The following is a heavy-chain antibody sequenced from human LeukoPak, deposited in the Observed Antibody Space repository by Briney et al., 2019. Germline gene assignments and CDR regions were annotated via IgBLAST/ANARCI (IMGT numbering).Heavy chain of an antibody. V-gene: IGHV4-34*01. D-gene: IGHD5-18*01. CDR3: ATVDTAMVTRY. Sequence: SETLSLTCAVYGGSFSGYYWNWIRQPPGKGLEWIGEINHSGGTNYNPSLKSRVAISVDTSMNQFSLKLSSVTAADTAVYFCATVDTAMVTRYWSQGTLVTVSS. CDR2: INHSGGT. CDR1: GGSFSGYY. J-gene: IGHJ4*02.